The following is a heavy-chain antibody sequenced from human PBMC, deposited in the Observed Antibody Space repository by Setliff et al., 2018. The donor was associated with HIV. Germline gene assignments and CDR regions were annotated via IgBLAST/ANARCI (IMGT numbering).Heavy chain of an antibody. V-gene: IGHV1-69*05. D-gene: IGHD2-2*02. Sequence: SVKVSCKASGGTFSSYAISWVRQAPGQGLEWMGGIIPIFGTANYAQRFQGRVTLTRNTSISTAYMELSSLTSEDTAVYFCARSRYQLLYDMDVWGKGTTVTVSS. CDR1: GGTFSSYA. CDR3: ARSRYQLLYDMDV. CDR2: IIPIFGTA. J-gene: IGHJ6*03.